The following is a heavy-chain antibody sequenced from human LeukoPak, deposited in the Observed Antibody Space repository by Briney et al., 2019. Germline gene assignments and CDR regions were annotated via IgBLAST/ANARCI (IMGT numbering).Heavy chain of an antibody. CDR3: ARGSWITMIVVARGAFDI. D-gene: IGHD3-22*01. V-gene: IGHV4-34*01. Sequence: SETLSLTCAVYGGSFSGYYWSWIRQPPGKGLEWIGEINHSGSTNYNPSLKSRVTISVDTSKNQFSLKLSSVTAADTAVYYCARGSWITMIVVARGAFDIWGQGTMVTVSS. CDR1: GGSFSGYY. J-gene: IGHJ3*02. CDR2: INHSGST.